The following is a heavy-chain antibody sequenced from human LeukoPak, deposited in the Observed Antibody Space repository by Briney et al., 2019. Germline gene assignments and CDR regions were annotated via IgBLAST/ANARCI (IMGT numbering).Heavy chain of an antibody. CDR2: IWYDGSNE. D-gene: IGHD5-18*01. Sequence: LSSALSLVASCTFGMNTGAQAPGHGLGWGAVIWYDGSNEYYADSVQARFTISRDNSKNTLYLQMNSLRAEDTAVYYCARDPYVSGYSDGSFDYWGQRALVTVSS. J-gene: IGHJ4*02. CDR1: LVASCTFG. V-gene: IGHV3-33*01. CDR3: ARDPYVSGYSDGSFDY.